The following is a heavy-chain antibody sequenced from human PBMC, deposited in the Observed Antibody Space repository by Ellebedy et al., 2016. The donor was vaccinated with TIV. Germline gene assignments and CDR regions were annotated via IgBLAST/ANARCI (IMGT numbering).Heavy chain of an antibody. Sequence: PGGSLRLSCAASGFNFRSYWMTWVRQAPGKGLEWVAKIRQEGDEIYYVESVTGRFTISRDNSKNSLFLQMNSLRVEDTEVYYCARRASYGDYAVQVNPWFDPWGQGTLVTVSS. CDR1: GFNFRSYW. J-gene: IGHJ5*02. V-gene: IGHV3-7*01. D-gene: IGHD4-17*01. CDR2: IRQEGDEI. CDR3: ARRASYGDYAVQVNPWFDP.